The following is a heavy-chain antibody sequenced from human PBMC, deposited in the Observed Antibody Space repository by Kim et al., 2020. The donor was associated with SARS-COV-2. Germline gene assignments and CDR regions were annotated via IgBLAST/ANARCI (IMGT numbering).Heavy chain of an antibody. V-gene: IGHV4-34*01. Sequence: SETLSLTCAVYGGSFSGYYWSWIRQPPGKGPEWIGEIDHTGRARHNASLKSRVTMSVDTSKNQFSLRLTSVSAADTGVYYCARRLASIDWWGQGTPVIVSS. CDR3: ARRLASIDW. J-gene: IGHJ4*02. CDR2: IDHTGRA. CDR1: GGSFSGYY.